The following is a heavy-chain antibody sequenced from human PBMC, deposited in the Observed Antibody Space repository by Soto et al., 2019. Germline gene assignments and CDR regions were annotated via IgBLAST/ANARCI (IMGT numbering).Heavy chain of an antibody. Sequence: SETLSLTCTVSGGSISSVNYYWGWIRQPPGKGLEWIGNIYYRGSTYYNQSLKSRVTISVDTSKNQFSLKLSSVTAADTGVYYCARLRQLGPNSFDYWGQGTLVTVSS. CDR3: ARLRQLGPNSFDY. J-gene: IGHJ4*02. CDR2: IYYRGST. V-gene: IGHV4-39*01. CDR1: GGSISSVNYY. D-gene: IGHD1-1*01.